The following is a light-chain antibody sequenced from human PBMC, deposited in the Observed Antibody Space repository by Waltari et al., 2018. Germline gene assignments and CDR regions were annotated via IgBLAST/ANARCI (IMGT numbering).Light chain of an antibody. CDR1: RSNIGNNY. J-gene: IGLJ7*01. Sequence: QSVLTQPPSVSAAPGQRVTISCSGGRSNIGNNYVSWYRQFPGTAPKVLIYEDTGRPSGIAGRFSGSKSGTSATLDSTGLRAGDEADYYCGTWDSSLSGAVFGGGTHLTVL. CDR2: EDT. V-gene: IGLV1-51*02. CDR3: GTWDSSLSGAV.